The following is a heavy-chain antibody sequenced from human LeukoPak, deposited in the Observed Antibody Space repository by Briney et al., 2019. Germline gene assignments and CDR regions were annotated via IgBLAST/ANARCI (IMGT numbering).Heavy chain of an antibody. V-gene: IGHV3-74*01. CDR1: GFTFSSNW. J-gene: IGHJ3*02. D-gene: IGHD6-19*01. CDR2: INTDGSNT. CDR3: AGYSAVADEDAFDI. Sequence: GGSLRLSCAASGFTFSSNWMNWVRQAPGKGLVWVSRINTDGSNTVYADSVEGRFTISRDNSKNTLYLQMNSLRAEDTAVYYCAGYSAVADEDAFDIWGQGTMVTASS.